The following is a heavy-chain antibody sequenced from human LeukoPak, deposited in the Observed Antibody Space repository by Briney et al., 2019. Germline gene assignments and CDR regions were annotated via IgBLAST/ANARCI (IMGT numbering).Heavy chain of an antibody. V-gene: IGHV4-59*01. D-gene: IGHD6-13*01. J-gene: IGHJ3*02. Sequence: WETLSLTCTVSGGSISSDYWNWIRQPPGKGLEWIGYIYYRGSTNYNPSLKSRVSISVHTSKKQFSLKVSSVTTADTAIYYCARGVGAAGSIDIWGQGTMVTVSS. CDR3: ARGVGAAGSIDI. CDR1: GGSISSDY. CDR2: IYYRGST.